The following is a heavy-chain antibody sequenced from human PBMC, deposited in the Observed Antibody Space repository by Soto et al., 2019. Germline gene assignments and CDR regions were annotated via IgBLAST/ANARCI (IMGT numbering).Heavy chain of an antibody. CDR3: AKVEGPARNALDV. D-gene: IGHD6-6*01. J-gene: IGHJ3*01. V-gene: IGHV3-23*01. Sequence: GGSLRLSCAASRFSRSCYVMTWGRQAPGKRLEWVSAVSGSAGSTYYADSVKGRFSISRDNSKSTLYLQMNSLRVDDTAMYYCAKVEGPARNALDVCDNGTMVTVS. CDR2: VSGSAGST. CDR1: RFSRSCYV.